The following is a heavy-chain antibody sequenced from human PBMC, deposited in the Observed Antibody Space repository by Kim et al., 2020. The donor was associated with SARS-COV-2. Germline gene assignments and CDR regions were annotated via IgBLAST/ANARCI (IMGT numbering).Heavy chain of an antibody. V-gene: IGHV4-59*01. J-gene: IGHJ4*02. CDR2: T. Sequence: TNYHPSLKSRVTISVDTSKNQFSLKLSSVTAADTAVYYCASAGTRAIADYWGQGTLVTVSS. CDR3: ASAGTRAIADY.